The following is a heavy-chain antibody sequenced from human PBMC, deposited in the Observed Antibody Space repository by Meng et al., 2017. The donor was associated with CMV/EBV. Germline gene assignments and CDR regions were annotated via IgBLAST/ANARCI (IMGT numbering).Heavy chain of an antibody. V-gene: IGHV4-39*07. Sequence: SETLSLTCTVSGGSISSSSYYWGWIRQPPGKGLEWIGSIYYSGSTYYNPSLKSRVTISVDTSKNQFSLKLSSVTAADTAVYYCARVCRYSSSWKGRTLGWFDPWGQGTLVTVSS. J-gene: IGHJ5*02. D-gene: IGHD6-13*01. CDR2: IYYSGST. CDR1: GGSISSSSYY. CDR3: ARVCRYSSSWKGRTLGWFDP.